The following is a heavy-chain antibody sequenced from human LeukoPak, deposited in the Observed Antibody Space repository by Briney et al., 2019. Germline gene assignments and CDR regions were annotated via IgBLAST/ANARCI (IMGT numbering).Heavy chain of an antibody. CDR3: ATQTETTVVTYDYYYYYYMDV. V-gene: IGHV1-69*13. CDR2: IIPIFGTA. J-gene: IGHJ6*03. D-gene: IGHD4-23*01. CDR1: GYTFDNNY. Sequence: SVKVSCKTSGYTFDNNYMHWVRQAPGQGLEWMGGIIPIFGTANYAQKFQGRVTITADESTSTAYMELSSLRSEDTAVYYCATQTETTVVTYDYYYYYYMDVWGKGTTVTISS.